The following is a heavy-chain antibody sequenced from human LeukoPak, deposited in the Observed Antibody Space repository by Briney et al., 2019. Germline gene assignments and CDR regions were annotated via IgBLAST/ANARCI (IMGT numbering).Heavy chain of an antibody. V-gene: IGHV3-30-3*01. J-gene: IGHJ4*02. Sequence: GGSLRLSCAASGFTFSSYAMHWVRQAPGKGLEWVAVISYDGSNKYYADSVKGRFTISRDNSKNTLYLQMDSLRAEDTAVYYCAAPDILTGYWYPYFHYWGQGTLVTVSS. CDR3: AAPDILTGYWYPYFHY. CDR2: ISYDGSNK. CDR1: GFTFSSYA. D-gene: IGHD3-9*01.